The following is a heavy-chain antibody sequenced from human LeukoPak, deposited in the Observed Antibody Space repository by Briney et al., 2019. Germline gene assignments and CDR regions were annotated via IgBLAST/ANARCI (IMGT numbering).Heavy chain of an antibody. CDR1: GFSFSTSW. Sequence: GGSLRLSCAASGFSFSTSWMHWVRHTPEKGLVWVSRINSDGSNTIYADSVKGRFTISRDNAKNTLFLQMNSLRAEDTAVYYCARDPYSGSYGDYYYYYMDVWGKGTTVTISS. CDR3: ARDPYSGSYGDYYYYYMDV. CDR2: INSDGSNT. V-gene: IGHV3-74*01. J-gene: IGHJ6*03. D-gene: IGHD1-26*01.